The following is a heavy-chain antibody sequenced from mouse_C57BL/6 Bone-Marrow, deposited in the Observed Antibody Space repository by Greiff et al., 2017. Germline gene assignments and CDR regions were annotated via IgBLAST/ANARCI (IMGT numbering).Heavy chain of an antibody. CDR3: ARKHYGSSYDFDY. CDR1: GYSFTSYY. J-gene: IGHJ2*01. Sequence: QVQLQQSGPELVKPGASVKISCKASGYSFTSYYIHWVKQRPGQGLEWIGWLYPGSGNTKYNEKFKGKATLTADTSSSTAYMQLSSLTSEDSAVYYCARKHYGSSYDFDYWGQGTTLTVSS. D-gene: IGHD1-1*01. V-gene: IGHV1-66*01. CDR2: LYPGSGNT.